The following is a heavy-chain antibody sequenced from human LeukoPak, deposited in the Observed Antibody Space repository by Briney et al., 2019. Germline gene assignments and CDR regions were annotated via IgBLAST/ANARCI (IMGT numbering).Heavy chain of an antibody. V-gene: IGHV4-30-4*01. CDR2: IYYSGST. CDR1: GGSISSGDYY. CDR3: ARGGYSGYQTTYYFDY. Sequence: SQTLSLTCTVSGGSISSGDYYWSWIRQPPGKGLEWIGYIYYSGSTYYNPSLKSRVTISVDTSKNQFSLKLSSVTAADTAVYYCARGGYSGYQTTYYFDYWGQGTLVNVSS. J-gene: IGHJ4*02. D-gene: IGHD5-12*01.